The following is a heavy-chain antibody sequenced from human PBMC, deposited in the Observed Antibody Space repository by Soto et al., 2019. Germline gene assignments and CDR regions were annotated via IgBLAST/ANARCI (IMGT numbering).Heavy chain of an antibody. Sequence: QVQLVESGGGVVQPGRSLRLSCAASGFTFNTYGMHWVRQAPGKGLEWVAVISYDGSNKYYADSVKGRLTISRDNSKKTLYLQNNRLRAEDTAVYYCAKGQHCSSTSCYFYYDGMDVWGQGTTVAVSS. CDR1: GFTFNTYG. CDR3: AKGQHCSSTSCYFYYDGMDV. CDR2: ISYDGSNK. J-gene: IGHJ6*01. D-gene: IGHD2-2*01. V-gene: IGHV3-30*18.